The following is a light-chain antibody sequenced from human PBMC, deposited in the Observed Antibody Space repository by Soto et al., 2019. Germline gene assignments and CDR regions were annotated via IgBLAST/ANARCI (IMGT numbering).Light chain of an antibody. Sequence: EIVLTQSPATLSLSPGERATLSCRASQSVSSYLAWYQQKPGQAPRLLIYDASNRATGIPARFSGSGSGTDFTLTISSLEPEDFAVYYCQKRSNLINFGQGTRLEIK. CDR2: DAS. V-gene: IGKV3-11*01. J-gene: IGKJ5*01. CDR1: QSVSSY. CDR3: QKRSNLIN.